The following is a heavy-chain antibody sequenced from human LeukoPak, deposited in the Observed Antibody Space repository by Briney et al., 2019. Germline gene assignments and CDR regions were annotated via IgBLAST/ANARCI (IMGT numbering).Heavy chain of an antibody. Sequence: SVKVSCKASGGTFSSYAISWVRQAPGQGLEWMGGIIPIFGTANYAQKFQGRVTITTDESTSTAYMELSSLGSEDTAVYYCARPSGSHGRAFDIWGQGTMVTVSS. D-gene: IGHD1-26*01. V-gene: IGHV1-69*05. CDR3: ARPSGSHGRAFDI. CDR2: IIPIFGTA. CDR1: GGTFSSYA. J-gene: IGHJ3*02.